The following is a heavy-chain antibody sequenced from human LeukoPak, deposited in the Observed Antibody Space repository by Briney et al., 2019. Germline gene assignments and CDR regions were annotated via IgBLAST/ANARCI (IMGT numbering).Heavy chain of an antibody. CDR1: GVTLSNYG. CDR2: ISGSGGST. J-gene: IGHJ4*02. Sequence: GGSLRLSCVVSGVTLSNYGMSWVRQAPGKGLEWVAGISGSGGSTNYADSVKGRFTISRDNPKNTLYLQMNSLRAEDTAVYFCAKRGVVIRVILVGFHKEAYYFDSWGQGALVTVSS. D-gene: IGHD3-22*01. CDR3: AKRGVVIRVILVGFHKEAYYFDS. V-gene: IGHV3-23*01.